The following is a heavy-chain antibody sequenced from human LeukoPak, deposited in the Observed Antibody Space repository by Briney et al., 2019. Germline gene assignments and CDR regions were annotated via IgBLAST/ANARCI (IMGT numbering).Heavy chain of an antibody. Sequence: GGSLRLSCAASGFTFSSSGMHWVRQAPGKGLEWVAVILYNGSNKYYADSVKGRFTISRDNSKNTLYLQMNSLRVEDTAVYYCTRAGGYCSGGSCYRGYSWFDPWGQGTLVTVSS. CDR1: GFTFSSSG. J-gene: IGHJ5*02. CDR2: ILYNGSNK. V-gene: IGHV3-33*01. CDR3: TRAGGYCSGGSCYRGYSWFDP. D-gene: IGHD2-15*01.